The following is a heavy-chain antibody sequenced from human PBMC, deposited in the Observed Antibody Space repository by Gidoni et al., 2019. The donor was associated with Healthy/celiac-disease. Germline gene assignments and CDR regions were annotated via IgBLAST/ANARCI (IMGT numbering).Heavy chain of an antibody. CDR2: ISSSSSTI. CDR3: ARGEERAGAFDI. J-gene: IGHJ3*02. V-gene: IGHV3-11*01. CDR1: GFTFSDYY. Sequence: QVQLVVPGGGLVKPGGSLRLSCAASGFTFSDYYMSWTRQAPGKGLEWISYISSSSSTIYYADSVKGRFTISRNNAKNSLYLQMNSLRAEDTAVYYCARGEERAGAFDIWGQGTMVTVSS.